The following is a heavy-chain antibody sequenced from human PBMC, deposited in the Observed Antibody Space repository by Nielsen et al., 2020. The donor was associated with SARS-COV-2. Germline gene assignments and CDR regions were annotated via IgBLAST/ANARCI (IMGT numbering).Heavy chain of an antibody. CDR2: INPSISST. D-gene: IGHD3-10*01. J-gene: IGHJ4*02. CDR1: GYAFTSYY. V-gene: IGHV1-46*01. Sequence: ASVKVSCKASGYAFTSYYIHWVRQAPGQALEWMGTINPSISSTEYAQKFQGRVTMTRDTSTSTAHMEVSSLSFEDTAVYYCARAPRDGSGLFDYWGQGTLVTVSS. CDR3: ARAPRDGSGLFDY.